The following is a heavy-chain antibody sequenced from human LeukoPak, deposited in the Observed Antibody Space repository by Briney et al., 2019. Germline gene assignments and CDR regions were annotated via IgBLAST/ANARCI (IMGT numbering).Heavy chain of an antibody. CDR1: GYSFTSYW. D-gene: IGHD6-19*01. J-gene: IGHJ4*02. Sequence: GESLQISCKGSGYSFTSYWIGWVRQMPGKGLEWMGIIYPGDSDTRYSPSFQGQVTISADKSISTAYLQWSSLKASDTAMYYCARQSEYSSGWYGISDYWGQGTLVTVSS. V-gene: IGHV5-51*01. CDR3: ARQSEYSSGWYGISDY. CDR2: IYPGDSDT.